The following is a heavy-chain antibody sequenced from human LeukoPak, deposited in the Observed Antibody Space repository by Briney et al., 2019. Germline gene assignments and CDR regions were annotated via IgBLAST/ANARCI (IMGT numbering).Heavy chain of an antibody. D-gene: IGHD4-11*01. J-gene: IGHJ3*02. CDR2: ISGSGGST. CDR1: GFTFSSYA. V-gene: IGHV3-23*01. CDR3: AKVRSVRVDI. Sequence: GGSLRLACAASGFTFSSYAMSWVRQAPGKGLEWVSAISGSGGSTYYADSVKGRFTISRDNSKNTVYLQMNSLRAEDTAVYYCAKVRSVRVDIWGQGTMVTVSS.